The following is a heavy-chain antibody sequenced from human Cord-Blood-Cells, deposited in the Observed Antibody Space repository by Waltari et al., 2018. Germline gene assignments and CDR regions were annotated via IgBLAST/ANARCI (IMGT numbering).Heavy chain of an antibody. D-gene: IGHD5-12*01. J-gene: IGHJ4*02. Sequence: QVQLQESGPGLVKPSETLSLTCAVSGYSISSGYYWGWIRQPPGKGLGWIGSIYHSGSTYYHPSRKSRVTISVDTSKNQFSLKLSSVTTADTAVYYCARIRRDGYNYYFDYWGQGTLVTVSS. V-gene: IGHV4-38-2*01. CDR3: ARIRRDGYNYYFDY. CDR2: IYHSGST. CDR1: GYSISSGYY.